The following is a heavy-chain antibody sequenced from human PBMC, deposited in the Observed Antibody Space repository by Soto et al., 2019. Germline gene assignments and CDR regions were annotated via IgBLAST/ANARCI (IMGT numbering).Heavy chain of an antibody. V-gene: IGHV4-31*03. Sequence: SETLSLTCTVSGGSISSGGYYWSRIRQHPGKGLEWIGYIYYSGSTYYNPSLKSRVTISVDTSKNQFSLKLSSVTAADTAVYYCARGILLTTYYYYYGMDVWGQGTTVTVSS. CDR3: ARGILLTTYYYYYGMDV. CDR1: GGSISSGGYY. CDR2: IYYSGST. D-gene: IGHD4-4*01. J-gene: IGHJ6*02.